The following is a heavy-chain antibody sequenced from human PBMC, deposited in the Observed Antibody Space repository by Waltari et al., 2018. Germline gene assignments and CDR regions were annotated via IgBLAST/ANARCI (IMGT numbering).Heavy chain of an antibody. CDR1: GFTFSSYS. J-gene: IGHJ5*02. D-gene: IGHD1-26*01. CDR2: ITSAGSDA. V-gene: IGHV3-21*02. CDR3: ARVNSGTPNWFDP. Sequence: EVQLVESGGGLVTPGGSLRLSCAGSGFTFSSYSMSWVRQAPGKGLGWGSSITSAGSDAYYGDLVKGRFTISRDNAQNSLSLQMHSLRVEDSAIYYCARVNSGTPNWFDPWGQGTLVSVSS.